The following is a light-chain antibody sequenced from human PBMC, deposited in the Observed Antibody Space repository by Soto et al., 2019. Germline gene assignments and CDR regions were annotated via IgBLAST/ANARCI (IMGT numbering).Light chain of an antibody. V-gene: IGKV3-11*01. CDR2: DAS. CDR1: QSVSSY. Sequence: EIVLTQSPATLSLSPGERATLSCRASQSVSSYLAWYQQKPGQAPRLLIYDASNRATGIPAGFSGSGSGTDFTLTISSLEPEDFAVYYCQQRSNWSITFGQGTRLEIK. J-gene: IGKJ5*01. CDR3: QQRSNWSIT.